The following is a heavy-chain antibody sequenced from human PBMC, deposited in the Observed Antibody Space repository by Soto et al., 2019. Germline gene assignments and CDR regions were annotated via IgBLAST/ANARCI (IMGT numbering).Heavy chain of an antibody. D-gene: IGHD6-13*01. J-gene: IGHJ6*02. CDR1: GYDFTAYD. CDR3: GRGPSPRAPAGGTPYYYAMDV. Sequence: ASVKVSCKASGYDFTAYDINWVRQASGQGLEWMGWMNPINGAAGSARRFQGRVSMTRNTATGTAYLELTSLRSDDTAVYYCGRGPSPRAPAGGTPYYYAMDVWGQGTTVTVSS. V-gene: IGHV1-8*02. CDR2: MNPINGAA.